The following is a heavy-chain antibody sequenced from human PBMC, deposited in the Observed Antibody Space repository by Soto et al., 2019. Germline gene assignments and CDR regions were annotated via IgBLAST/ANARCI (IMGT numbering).Heavy chain of an antibody. CDR1: GYTXTSYP. V-gene: IGHV1-3*01. D-gene: IGHD3-22*01. Sequence: SXKVSLKASGYTXTSYPMDWVRQAPGQGLEWMGWINAGNGDTKYSQKFQGRVTITRDTSAITAYMELSSLRSEDTAVYYCVRDWTHYDSSGPGDYWGQGTLGTVSS. J-gene: IGHJ4*02. CDR2: INAGNGDT. CDR3: VRDWTHYDSSGPGDY.